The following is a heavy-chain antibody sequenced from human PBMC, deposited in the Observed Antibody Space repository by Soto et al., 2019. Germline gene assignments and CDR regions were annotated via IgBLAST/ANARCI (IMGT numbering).Heavy chain of an antibody. J-gene: IGHJ4*02. Sequence: QPQLVESGGGLVKPGGSLRLSCAASRLTFSDYYMGWIRQAPGKGLEWISYISGSGGTTYYADSVKGRFTISRDNAKNSLYLHMNSLRGEDTAIYYCARDPEPQYYFDSWGQGTLVTVSS. CDR3: ARDPEPQYYFDS. CDR1: RLTFSDYY. CDR2: ISGSGGTT. V-gene: IGHV3-11*01.